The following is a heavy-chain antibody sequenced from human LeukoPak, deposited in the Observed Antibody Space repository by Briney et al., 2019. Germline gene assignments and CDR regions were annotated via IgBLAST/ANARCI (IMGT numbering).Heavy chain of an antibody. CDR2: ISSGSSYT. D-gene: IGHD5-24*01. V-gene: IGHV3-11*05. J-gene: IGHJ4*02. CDR3: AREDGAFHD. CDR1: TFTFTDYY. Sequence: SGGSLRLSCAASTFTFTDYYMSWIRQAPGKGLEWVSYISSGSSYTNYADSVKGRFTISRENAKNSLFLQMNSLRADDTAVYYCAREDGAFHDWGQGTLVTVSS.